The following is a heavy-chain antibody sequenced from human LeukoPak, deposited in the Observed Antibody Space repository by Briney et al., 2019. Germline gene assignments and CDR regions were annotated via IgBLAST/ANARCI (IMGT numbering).Heavy chain of an antibody. J-gene: IGHJ4*02. V-gene: IGHV3-23*01. D-gene: IGHD5-18*01. CDR2: ISGSAHKI. Sequence: PGGSLRLSCVASGITFSNYAVSWVRQAPEKGLDWVSVISGSAHKIRYADSVKGRFTISRDNSKNTLYLQMNSLRAEDTAVCYCAKDPPLKYSYGQKGGDYWGQGTLVTVSS. CDR3: AKDPPLKYSYGQKGGDY. CDR1: GITFSNYA.